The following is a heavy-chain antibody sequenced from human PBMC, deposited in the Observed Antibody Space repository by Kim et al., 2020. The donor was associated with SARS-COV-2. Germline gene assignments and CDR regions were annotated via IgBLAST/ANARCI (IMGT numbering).Heavy chain of an antibody. D-gene: IGHD3-10*01. V-gene: IGHV3-7*01. J-gene: IGHJ4*02. Sequence: YVDSVKCRFTMSRVNAKNSMYLQMSSLRAEDTAIYYCAALDTVQVPGGIWGQGTLVTVSS. CDR3: AALDTVQVPGGI.